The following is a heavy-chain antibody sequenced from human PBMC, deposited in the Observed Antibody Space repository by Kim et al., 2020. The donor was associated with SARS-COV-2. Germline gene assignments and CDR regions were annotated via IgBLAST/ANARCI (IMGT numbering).Heavy chain of an antibody. CDR3: ARFSNNPKRGATT. J-gene: IGHJ4*02. D-gene: IGHD1-26*01. V-gene: IGHV3-74*01. CDR1: GFTFSSYW. CDR2: INSDGSST. Sequence: GGSLRLSCAASGFTFSSYWMHWVRQAPGKGLVWVSRINSDGSSTSYADSVKGRFTISRDNAKNTLYLQMNSLRAEDTAVYYCARFSNNPKRGATTWGQGTLVSDSS.